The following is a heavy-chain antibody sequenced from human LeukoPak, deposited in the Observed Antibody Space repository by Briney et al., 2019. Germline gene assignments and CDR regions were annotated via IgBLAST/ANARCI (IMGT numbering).Heavy chain of an antibody. CDR3: ARVDYSSSGYYIHY. D-gene: IGHD3-22*01. Sequence: GGSLRLSCAASGFTFSSYWMSWVRQAPGKGLEWVANIKQDGSEKYYVDSVKGRFTISRDNAKNSLYPQMNSLRAEDTAVYYCARVDYSSSGYYIHYWGQGTLVTVSS. J-gene: IGHJ4*02. V-gene: IGHV3-7*01. CDR2: IKQDGSEK. CDR1: GFTFSSYW.